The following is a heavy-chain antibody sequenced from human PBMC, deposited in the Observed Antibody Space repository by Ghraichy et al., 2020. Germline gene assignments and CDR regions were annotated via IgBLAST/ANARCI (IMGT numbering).Heavy chain of an antibody. CDR1: GGSFSGYY. Sequence: SETLSLTCAVYGGSFSGYYWSWIRQPPGKGLEWIGEINHSRSTNYNPSLKSRVTISVDTSKNQFSLKLSSVTAADTAVYYCARGSPHVVRGVNWFDPWGQGTLVTVSS. CDR2: INHSRST. V-gene: IGHV4-34*01. CDR3: ARGSPHVVRGVNWFDP. D-gene: IGHD3-10*01. J-gene: IGHJ5*02.